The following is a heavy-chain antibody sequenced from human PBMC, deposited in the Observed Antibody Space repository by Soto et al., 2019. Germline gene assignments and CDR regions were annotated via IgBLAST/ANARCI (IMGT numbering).Heavy chain of an antibody. CDR1: GGSISSYY. CDR2: IYYSGST. CDR3: ARVGGIFGIKDVDP. J-gene: IGHJ5*02. Sequence: SETLSLTCTVSGGSISSYYWSWIRQPPGKGLEWIGYIYYSGSTNYNPSLKSRVTISVDTSKNQFSLKLSSVTAADTAVYYCARVGGIFGIKDVDPWGKGTLVTVFS. D-gene: IGHD3-3*01. V-gene: IGHV4-59*01.